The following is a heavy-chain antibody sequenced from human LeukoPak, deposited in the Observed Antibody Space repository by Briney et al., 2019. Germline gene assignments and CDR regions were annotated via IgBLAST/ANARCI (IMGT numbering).Heavy chain of an antibody. D-gene: IGHD2/OR15-2a*01. J-gene: IGHJ4*02. Sequence: GGSLRLSCAASGFTFSTYWIHWVRQAPGKGLVWVSHINGDGSSTSYADSVRGRFTISKDNAKNTVYLQMNSLRAEDTAVYYCVSFYETYWGRGTLVTVSS. CDR3: VSFYETY. V-gene: IGHV3-74*01. CDR2: INGDGSST. CDR1: GFTFSTYW.